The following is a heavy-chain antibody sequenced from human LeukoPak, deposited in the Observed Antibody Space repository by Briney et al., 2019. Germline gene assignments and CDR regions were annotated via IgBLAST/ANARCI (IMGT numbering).Heavy chain of an antibody. CDR3: AREAIGGYFDY. V-gene: IGHV3-33*01. Sequence: PGGSLRLSCAASGFTFSSYGMHWVRQAPGKGLEWVAVIWYDGSNKYYADSVKGRFTISRDNSKNTLYLQMNSLRSEDTAVYYCAREAIGGYFDYWGQGTLVTVSS. D-gene: IGHD2-2*02. J-gene: IGHJ4*02. CDR2: IWYDGSNK. CDR1: GFTFSSYG.